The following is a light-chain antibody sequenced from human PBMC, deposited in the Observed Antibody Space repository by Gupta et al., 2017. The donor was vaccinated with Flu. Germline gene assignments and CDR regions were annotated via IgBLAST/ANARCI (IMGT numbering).Light chain of an antibody. J-gene: IGLJ3*02. V-gene: IGLV1-47*01. Sequence: TISCSGSSSNIGSNYVYWYQQLPVTAPKLLIYRNNQRPSGVPDRFSGSKSGTSASLAISGLRSEDEADYYCAAWDDSRSGWVFGGGTKLTVL. CDR1: SSNIGSNY. CDR2: RNN. CDR3: AAWDDSRSGWV.